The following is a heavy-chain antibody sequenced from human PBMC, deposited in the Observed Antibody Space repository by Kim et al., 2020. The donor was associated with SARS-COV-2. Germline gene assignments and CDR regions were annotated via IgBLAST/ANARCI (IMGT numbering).Heavy chain of an antibody. V-gene: IGHV3-23*01. CDR2: ISDSGFRT. Sequence: GGSLRLSCAASGFTFRGYAMSWARQAPGKGLEWVSTISDSGFRTHYTDSVKGRFTISRDNSKSTLFLQMNSLGVEDTAVYYCDASDYWGQGSLVTVSS. CDR1: GFTFRGYA. J-gene: IGHJ4*02. CDR3: DASDY.